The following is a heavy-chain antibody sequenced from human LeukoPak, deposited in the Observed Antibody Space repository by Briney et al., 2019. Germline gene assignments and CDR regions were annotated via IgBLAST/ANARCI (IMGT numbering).Heavy chain of an antibody. J-gene: IGHJ3*02. CDR3: ARQYGGSSKSFDSNAFDI. V-gene: IGHV4-31*03. D-gene: IGHD4-23*01. CDR1: GGSISSGGYY. CDR2: IYYSGST. Sequence: SETLSLTCTVSGGSISSGGYYWSWIRQHPGKGLEWIGYIYYSGSTYYNPSLKSRVTISVDTSKNQFSLKLSSVTAADTAVYYCARQYGGSSKSFDSNAFDIWGQGTMVTVSS.